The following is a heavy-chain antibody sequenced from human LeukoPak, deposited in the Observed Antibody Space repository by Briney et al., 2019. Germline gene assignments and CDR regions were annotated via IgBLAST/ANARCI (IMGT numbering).Heavy chain of an antibody. Sequence: SSETLSLTCTVSGVSISSYYWSWIRQPPGKGLEWIGYIYYSGSTNYNPSLKSRVTISVDTSKNQFSLKLSSVTAADTAVYYCARDAYSSSSVYYYYYMDVWGKGTTVTVSS. V-gene: IGHV4-59*01. J-gene: IGHJ6*03. D-gene: IGHD6-6*01. CDR1: GVSISSYY. CDR3: ARDAYSSSSVYYYYYMDV. CDR2: IYYSGST.